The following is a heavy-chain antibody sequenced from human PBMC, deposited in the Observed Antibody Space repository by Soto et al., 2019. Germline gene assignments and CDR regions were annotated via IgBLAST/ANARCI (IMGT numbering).Heavy chain of an antibody. J-gene: IGHJ4*02. V-gene: IGHV3-23*01. CDR1: GFTFSSYA. D-gene: IGHD3-22*01. CDR2: ISGSGGST. CDR3: AKDLTSYYYDSSGYYPFDY. Sequence: GGSLRLSCAASGFTFSSYAMSWVRQAPGKGLEWVSAISGSGGSTYYADSVKGRFTISRDNSKNTLYLQMNSLRAEDTAVYYCAKDLTSYYYDSSGYYPFDYWGQGTLVTVSS.